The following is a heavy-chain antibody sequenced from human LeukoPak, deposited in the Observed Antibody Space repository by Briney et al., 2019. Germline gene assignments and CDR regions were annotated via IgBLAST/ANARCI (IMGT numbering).Heavy chain of an antibody. J-gene: IGHJ4*02. D-gene: IGHD6-19*01. CDR3: ARAGAVAGLEK. Sequence: PGGSLRLSCAASGFTFSNYDMHWVRQATGKGLEWVSTIGSAGDTYYPGSVKGRFTISRENAKNSLYLQMNSLRAGDTAVYYCARAGAVAGLEKWGQGTLVTVSS. V-gene: IGHV3-13*01. CDR1: GFTFSNYD. CDR2: IGSAGDT.